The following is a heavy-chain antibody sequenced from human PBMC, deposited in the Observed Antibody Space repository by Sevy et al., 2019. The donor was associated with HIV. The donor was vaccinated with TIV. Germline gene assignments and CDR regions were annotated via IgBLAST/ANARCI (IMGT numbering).Heavy chain of an antibody. CDR1: GFTFSSYD. V-gene: IGHV3-13*01. CDR3: ARALVVVPAAIRRTYYYYYGMDV. Sequence: GGSLRLSFAASGFTFSSYDMHWVRQATGKGLEWVSAIGTAGDTYYPGSVKGRFTISRENAKNSLYLQMNSLRAGDTAVYYCARALVVVPAAIRRTYYYYYGMDVWGQGTTVTVSS. J-gene: IGHJ6*02. CDR2: IGTAGDT. D-gene: IGHD2-2*02.